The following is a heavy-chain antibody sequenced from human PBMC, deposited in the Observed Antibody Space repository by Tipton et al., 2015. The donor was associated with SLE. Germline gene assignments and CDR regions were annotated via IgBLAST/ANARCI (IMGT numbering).Heavy chain of an antibody. D-gene: IGHD5-12*01. CDR1: GGSFSGNTYY. Sequence: TLSLTCTLSGGSFSGNTYYWAWLRQPPGKELEWIGSISHFGSAYYTPSLRSRVTISTDTSRNQFSLRLTSVTAADTAVYYCAAYSGYDSGWFDPWGQGTLVTVSS. J-gene: IGHJ5*02. CDR2: ISHFGSA. V-gene: IGHV4-39*07. CDR3: AAYSGYDSGWFDP.